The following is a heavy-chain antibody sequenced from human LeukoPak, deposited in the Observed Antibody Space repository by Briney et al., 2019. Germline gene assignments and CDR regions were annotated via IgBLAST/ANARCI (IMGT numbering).Heavy chain of an antibody. CDR1: GDSFRNYY. Sequence: SETLSLTCTVSGDSFRNYYWSWIRQPPGGGLEWIGFIYDSGGTSYTPSLKGRVSMLVDTSNNQFSLKLSSVTAADTAVYFCARLARPSSGWSIFDYWGQGALVTVSS. J-gene: IGHJ4*02. CDR3: ARLARPSSGWSIFDY. V-gene: IGHV4-59*08. CDR2: IYDSGGT. D-gene: IGHD6-19*01.